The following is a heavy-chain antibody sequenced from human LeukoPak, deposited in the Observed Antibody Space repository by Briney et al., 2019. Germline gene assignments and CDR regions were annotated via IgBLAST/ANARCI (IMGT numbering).Heavy chain of an antibody. CDR2: IYPGDSDT. J-gene: IGHJ6*03. V-gene: IGHV5-51*01. D-gene: IGHD6-6*01. CDR1: GYSFTSYW. CDR3: ARNGMAARTEDDYYYYYMDV. Sequence: GESLKISCKGSGYSFTSYWIGWVRQMPGKGLEWMGIIYPGDSDTRYSPSFQGQVTISADKSISTAYLQWSSLKASDTAMYYCARNGMAARTEDDYYYYYMDVWGKGTKVTVSS.